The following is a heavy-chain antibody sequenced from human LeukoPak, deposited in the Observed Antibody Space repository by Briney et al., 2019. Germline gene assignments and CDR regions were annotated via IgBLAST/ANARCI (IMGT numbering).Heavy chain of an antibody. CDR3: ARGEGVVVVTAIRDFDY. V-gene: IGHV3-21*01. CDR1: GFTFSSYS. J-gene: IGHJ4*02. CDR2: ISSSSSYI. D-gene: IGHD2-21*02. Sequence: GGSLRLSCAAPGFTFSSYSMNWVRQAPGKGLEWVSSISSSSSYIYYADSVKGRFTISRDNAKNSLYLQMNSLRAEDTAVYYCARGEGVVVVTAIRDFDYWGQGTLVTVSS.